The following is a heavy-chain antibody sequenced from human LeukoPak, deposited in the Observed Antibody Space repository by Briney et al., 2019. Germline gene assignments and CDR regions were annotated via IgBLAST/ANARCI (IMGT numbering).Heavy chain of an antibody. CDR2: VIHSGTT. Sequence: SETLSLTCTVSGGSITGSTYYWGWIRQPPGKGLEWIVSVIHSGTTYYNPSLRSRVIVSMDTSKKQFSLGLSSVTAADTAVYYCARHDYDSSGHRRDYYFDYWSQGTLVTVSS. CDR3: ARHDYDSSGHRRDYYFDY. J-gene: IGHJ4*02. V-gene: IGHV4-39*01. D-gene: IGHD3-22*01. CDR1: GGSITGSTYY.